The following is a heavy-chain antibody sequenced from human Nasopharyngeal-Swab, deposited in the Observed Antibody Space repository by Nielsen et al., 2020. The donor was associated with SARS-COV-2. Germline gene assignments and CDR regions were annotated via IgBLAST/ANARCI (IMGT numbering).Heavy chain of an antibody. V-gene: IGHV3-48*03. J-gene: IGHJ4*02. CDR1: GFTFSSYE. Sequence: GESLKISCAASGFTFSSYEMNWVRQAPGKGLEWVSYISSSGSTIYYADSVKGRFTISRDNAKNSLYLQMNSLRAEDTAVYYCARRGLDSSSWYGYYFDYWGQGTLVTVSS. CDR3: ARRGLDSSSWYGYYFDY. CDR2: ISSSGSTI. D-gene: IGHD6-13*01.